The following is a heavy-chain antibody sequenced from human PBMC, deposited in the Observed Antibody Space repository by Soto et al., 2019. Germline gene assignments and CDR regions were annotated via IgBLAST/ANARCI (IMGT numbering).Heavy chain of an antibody. J-gene: IGHJ4*02. Sequence: PSNTLSLTCGVPCHSINSDKWAVWVRQPPGRGVGWMVYFHYSGYTYSNPSFKGQVTMSVDKSKSQFSLKLSSVTAVDTALYYCATRYNAKYYFDFWGQGALVTVSS. CDR1: CHSINSDKW. CDR3: ATRYNAKYYFDF. CDR2: FHYSGYT. V-gene: IGHV4-28*01. D-gene: IGHD5-18*01.